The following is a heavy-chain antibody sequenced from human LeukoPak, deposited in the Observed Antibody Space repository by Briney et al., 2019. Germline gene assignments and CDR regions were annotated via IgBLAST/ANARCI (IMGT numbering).Heavy chain of an antibody. CDR2: IYHSGST. CDR1: GGSISSSNW. Sequence: SETLSLTCAVSGGSISSSNWWSWVRQPPGKGLEWIGEIYHSGSTNYNPSLKSRVTISVDTSKNQFSLKLSSVTAADTAVYYCARETSIAAAGSGGFDYWGQGTLVTVSS. V-gene: IGHV4-4*02. D-gene: IGHD6-13*01. J-gene: IGHJ4*02. CDR3: ARETSIAAAGSGGFDY.